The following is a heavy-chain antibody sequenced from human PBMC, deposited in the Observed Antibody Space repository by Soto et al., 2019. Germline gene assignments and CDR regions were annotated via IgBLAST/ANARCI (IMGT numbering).Heavy chain of an antibody. V-gene: IGHV1-24*01. Sequence: ASVKVSCKXSGYTLTELSMHWVRQAPGKGLEWMGGFDPEDGETIYAQKFQGRVTMTEDTSTDTAYMELSSLRSEDTAVYYCATVGGGYSSDFDYWGQGTLVTVSS. D-gene: IGHD6-25*01. CDR2: FDPEDGET. J-gene: IGHJ4*02. CDR3: ATVGGGYSSDFDY. CDR1: GYTLTELS.